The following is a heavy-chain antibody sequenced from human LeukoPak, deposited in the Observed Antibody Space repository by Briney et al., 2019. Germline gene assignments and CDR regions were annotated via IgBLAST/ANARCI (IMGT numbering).Heavy chain of an antibody. D-gene: IGHD1-26*01. CDR1: GFTFSNAW. Sequence: PGGSLRLSCAASGFTFSNAWMSWVRQAPGKGLEWVGRIKSKTDGGTTDYAAPVKGRFTISRDNAKNSLYLQMNSLRAEDTALYYCARGFEIVGAISYYGMDVWGQGTTVTVSS. J-gene: IGHJ6*02. CDR3: ARGFEIVGAISYYGMDV. V-gene: IGHV3-15*05. CDR2: IKSKTDGGTT.